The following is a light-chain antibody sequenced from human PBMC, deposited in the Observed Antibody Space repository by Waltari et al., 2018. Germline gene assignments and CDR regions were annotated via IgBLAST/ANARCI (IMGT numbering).Light chain of an antibody. CDR2: QDN. Sequence: SYELIQPPSVSVSPGQTASIPCSGDQLGDKYACWYQQKPGQSPVLVIYQDNKRPSGIPERFSGSNSGNTATLTISGTQTMDEADYYCQAWDSDTDVVFGGGTKLTVL. V-gene: IGLV3-1*01. J-gene: IGLJ2*01. CDR3: QAWDSDTDVV. CDR1: QLGDKY.